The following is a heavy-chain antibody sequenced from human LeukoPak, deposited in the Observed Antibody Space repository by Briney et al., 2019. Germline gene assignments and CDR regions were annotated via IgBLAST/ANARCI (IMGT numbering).Heavy chain of an antibody. CDR3: AKAGGSGWYFYWFDP. CDR2: ISGSGVST. V-gene: IGHV3-23*01. CDR1: GFTFSSYA. Sequence: SGGSLRLSCAASGFTFSSYAMSWVRQAPGKGLEWVSSISGSGVSTYYADSVKGRFTISRDNSTNTSYLQMNSLRAEDTAVYYCAKAGGSGWYFYWFDPWGQGTLVTVSS. J-gene: IGHJ5*02. D-gene: IGHD6-19*01.